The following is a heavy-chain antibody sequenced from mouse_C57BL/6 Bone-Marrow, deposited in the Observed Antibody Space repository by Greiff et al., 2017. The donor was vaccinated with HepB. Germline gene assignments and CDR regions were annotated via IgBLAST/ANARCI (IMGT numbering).Heavy chain of an antibody. CDR2: IYPGDGDT. D-gene: IGHD1-1*01. CDR3: ARGYYGSSLYYFDY. V-gene: IGHV1-82*01. CDR1: GYAFSSSW. J-gene: IGHJ2*01. Sequence: VQLQQSGPELVKPGASVKISCKASGYAFSSSWMNWVKQSPGKGLEWIGRIYPGDGDTNYNGKFKGKATLTADKSSSTAYMQLSSLTSEDSAVYFCARGYYGSSLYYFDYWGQGTTLTVSS.